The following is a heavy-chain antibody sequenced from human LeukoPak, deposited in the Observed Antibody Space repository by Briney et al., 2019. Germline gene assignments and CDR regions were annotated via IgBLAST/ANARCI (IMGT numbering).Heavy chain of an antibody. Sequence: SKTVSLTCAVSGYSFSSGYYWGWIRPPPGKGLEWIGSIYHSGGTYYNQSLKSRVTISVDTSKNQFSLKLSSVTAADTAVYYCAREGYCSSTSCYGNGMDVWGKGTTVTVSS. CDR2: IYHSGGT. J-gene: IGHJ6*04. D-gene: IGHD2-2*01. V-gene: IGHV4-38-2*02. CDR3: AREGYCSSTSCYGNGMDV. CDR1: GYSFSSGYY.